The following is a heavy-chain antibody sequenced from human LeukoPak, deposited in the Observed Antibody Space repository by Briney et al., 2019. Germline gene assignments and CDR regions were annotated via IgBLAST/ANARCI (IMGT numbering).Heavy chain of an antibody. V-gene: IGHV3-23*01. CDR2: ISGSGGST. J-gene: IGHJ4*02. Sequence: GGSLRLSCAASGFTFSSYAMSWVRQAPGKGLEWVSAISGSGGSTYYADSVEGRFTISRDNSKNTLYLQMNSLRAEDTAVYYCAKSRSGIAAAGTNYWGQGTLVTVSS. CDR3: AKSRSGIAAAGTNY. D-gene: IGHD6-13*01. CDR1: GFTFSSYA.